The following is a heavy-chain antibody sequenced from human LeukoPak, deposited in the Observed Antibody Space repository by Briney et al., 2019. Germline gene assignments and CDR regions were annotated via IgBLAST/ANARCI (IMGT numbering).Heavy chain of an antibody. CDR3: AKDSGAARSYFDY. V-gene: IGHV3-74*01. CDR1: GFTFSSYW. J-gene: IGHJ4*02. D-gene: IGHD6-6*01. Sequence: GGSLRLSCEASGFTFSSYWMHWVRQIPGKGLMWVSRIESNGLTLYADSVRDRFTISRDNSKNTLYLQMNSLRAEDTAVYYCAKDSGAARSYFDYWGQGTLVTVSS. CDR2: IESNGLT.